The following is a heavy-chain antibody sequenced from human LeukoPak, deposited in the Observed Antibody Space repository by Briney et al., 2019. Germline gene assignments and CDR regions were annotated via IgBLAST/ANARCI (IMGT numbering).Heavy chain of an antibody. D-gene: IGHD6-13*01. V-gene: IGHV4-59*01. J-gene: IGHJ2*01. CDR1: GGSISSYY. Sequence: SETLSLTRTVSGGSISSYYWSWIRQPPGKGLEWIGYIYYSGSTNYSPALKSRLTISVDTSKNQFSLKLSSVTAADTAVYYCARTYGSSGLGYFDLWGRGTLVTVSS. CDR3: ARTYGSSGLGYFDL. CDR2: IYYSGST.